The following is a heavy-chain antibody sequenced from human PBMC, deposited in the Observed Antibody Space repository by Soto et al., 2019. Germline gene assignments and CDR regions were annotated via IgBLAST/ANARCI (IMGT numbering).Heavy chain of an antibody. V-gene: IGHV1-69*06. D-gene: IGHD4-4*01. CDR2: IIPIFGTA. Sequence: GASVKVSCKASGGTFSSYAISWVRQAPGQGLEWMGGIIPIFGTANYAQKFQGRVTITADKSTSTAYMELSSLRSEDTAVYYCASYMTTVTTWRTLNYYYGMDVWGQGTTVTVYS. CDR1: GGTFSSYA. CDR3: ASYMTTVTTWRTLNYYYGMDV. J-gene: IGHJ6*02.